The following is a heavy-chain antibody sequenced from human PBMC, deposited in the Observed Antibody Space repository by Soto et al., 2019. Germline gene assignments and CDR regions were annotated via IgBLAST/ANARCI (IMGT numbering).Heavy chain of an antibody. CDR3: ARGSAVRGVIGWFDP. D-gene: IGHD3-10*01. CDR2: IYYSGST. V-gene: IGHV4-59*01. Sequence: QVQLQESGPGLVKPSETLSLTCTVSGGSISSYYWSWIRQPPGKGLEWIGYIYYSGSTNYNPSLKSRVTISVDTSKNQFSLKLSSATAADTAVYYCARGSAVRGVIGWFDPWGQGTLVTVSS. J-gene: IGHJ5*02. CDR1: GGSISSYY.